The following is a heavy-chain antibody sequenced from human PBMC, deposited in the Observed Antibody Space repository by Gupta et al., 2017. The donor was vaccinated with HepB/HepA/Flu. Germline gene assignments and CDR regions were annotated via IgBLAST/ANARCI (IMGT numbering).Heavy chain of an antibody. D-gene: IGHD6-6*01. CDR3: ARVVFDSSPVFDY. CDR2: IKPDGSEK. CDR1: GFTFSSYW. J-gene: IGHJ4*02. Sequence: EEKLVESGGGLVQPGGSLRLSCAASGFTFSSYWMSWARQAPGKGLEWVANIKPDGSEKYYVDSVKGRFTISRDNAKKSLYLQLNSLRAEDTAVYYCARVVFDSSPVFDYWGQGTLVTVS. V-gene: IGHV3-7*04.